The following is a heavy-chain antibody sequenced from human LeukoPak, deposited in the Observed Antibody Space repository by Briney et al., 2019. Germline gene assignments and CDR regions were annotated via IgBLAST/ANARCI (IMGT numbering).Heavy chain of an antibody. CDR3: AKETSSSFDY. D-gene: IGHD6-6*01. Sequence: GGSLRLSCAASGFTFSSYAMNWVRQAPGKGLEWVSGISNSGGSTYYAGSVKGRFTISRDNSKNTLYLQMNSLRAEDTAVYYCAKETSSSFDYWGQGTLVTVSS. V-gene: IGHV3-23*01. J-gene: IGHJ4*02. CDR1: GFTFSSYA. CDR2: ISNSGGST.